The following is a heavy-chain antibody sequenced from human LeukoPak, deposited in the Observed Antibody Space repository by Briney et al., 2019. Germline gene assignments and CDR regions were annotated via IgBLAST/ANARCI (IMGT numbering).Heavy chain of an antibody. CDR3: ASPYSGYDYNFDY. Sequence: GGSLRLSCSASGFTLSAYAMHWVRQAPGKGLEYVSSISSNGGSTYYADSVKGRFTISRDNSKNTLFLQMSSLRVEDTAVYYCASPYSGYDYNFDYWGQGTLVTVSS. D-gene: IGHD5-12*01. CDR1: GFTLSAYA. V-gene: IGHV3-64D*06. J-gene: IGHJ4*02. CDR2: ISSNGGST.